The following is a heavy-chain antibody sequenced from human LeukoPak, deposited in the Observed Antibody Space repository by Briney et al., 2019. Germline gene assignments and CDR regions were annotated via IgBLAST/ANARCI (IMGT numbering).Heavy chain of an antibody. CDR1: GGSISRNY. D-gene: IGHD3-22*01. CDR2: IYYSGST. V-gene: IGHV4-59*01. J-gene: IGHJ4*02. CDR3: AREWDSSSFDPRASGDS. Sequence: SETLSLTCTVSGGSISRNYWNWIRQSPGKGLEWIGHIYYSGSTNYNPSLKSRVTISVDTSKNQFTLKLSSVTAADTAVYYCAREWDSSSFDPRASGDSWGQGTLVIVSS.